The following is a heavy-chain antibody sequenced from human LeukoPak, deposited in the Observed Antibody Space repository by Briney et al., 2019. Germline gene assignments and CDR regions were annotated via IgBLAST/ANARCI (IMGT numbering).Heavy chain of an antibody. CDR2: ISAYNGNT. CDR3: ARVKGIAAAGPNFDY. Sequence: ASVKVSCKASGYTFTSYGISWVRQAPGQGLEWMGWISAYNGNTNYAQKLQGRVTMTTDTSTSTAYMELRSLRSDDTAVYYCARVKGIAAAGPNFDYWGQGTLVTVSS. D-gene: IGHD6-13*01. J-gene: IGHJ4*02. V-gene: IGHV1-18*01. CDR1: GYTFTSYG.